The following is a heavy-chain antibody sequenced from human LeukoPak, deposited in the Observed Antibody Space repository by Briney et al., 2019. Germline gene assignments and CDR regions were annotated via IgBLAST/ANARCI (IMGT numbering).Heavy chain of an antibody. J-gene: IGHJ4*02. CDR2: IYYSGST. CDR1: GGSISSYY. V-gene: IGHV4-59*08. CDR3: ARHGANRDGYDCDQYFFDY. Sequence: SETLSLTCTVSGGSISSYYWSWIRQPPGKGLEWIGYIYYSGSTNYNPSLKSRVTISVDTSKNQFSLKLSSVTAADTAVYYCARHGANRDGYDCDQYFFDYWRQGTVVTVS. D-gene: IGHD5-24*01.